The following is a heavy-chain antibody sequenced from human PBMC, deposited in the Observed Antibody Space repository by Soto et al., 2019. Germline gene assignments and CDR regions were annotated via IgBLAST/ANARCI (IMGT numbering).Heavy chain of an antibody. D-gene: IGHD6-6*01. CDR1: GFTFSSYS. CDR2: ISSSSSYI. J-gene: IGHJ4*02. Sequence: LRLSCAASGFTFSSYSMNWVRQAPGKGLEWVSSISSSSSYIYYADSVKGRFTISRDNAKNSLYLQMNSLRAEDTAVYYCARVGSSSPETYYFDYWGQGTLVTVSS. CDR3: ARVGSSSPETYYFDY. V-gene: IGHV3-21*01.